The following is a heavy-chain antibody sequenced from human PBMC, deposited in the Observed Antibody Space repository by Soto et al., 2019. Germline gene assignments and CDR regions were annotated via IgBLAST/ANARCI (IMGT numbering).Heavy chain of an antibody. V-gene: IGHV1-18*01. D-gene: IGHD6-6*01. Sequence: ASVKVSCQESGYTFTNCGISSLRQSPGQGLEWMGWISAYKGNTNDAQKFQGRVTMTKDTSTSTAYMELRSLRSDDTAVYYCASRSGQLPYYFDYWGQGALVTVPS. J-gene: IGHJ4*02. CDR1: GYTFTNCG. CDR3: ASRSGQLPYYFDY. CDR2: ISAYKGNT.